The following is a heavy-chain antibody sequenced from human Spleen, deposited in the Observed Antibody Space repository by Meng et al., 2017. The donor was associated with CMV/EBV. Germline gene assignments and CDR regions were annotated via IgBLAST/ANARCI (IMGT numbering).Heavy chain of an antibody. Sequence: QVQLVQSGAEVKKPGASVKVSCKASGYTFTTYGISWVRQAPGQGLEWMGWISGNNGNTSYVQKFQGRVTMTIDTSTSTAYMELRLRSDDTAVYYCARDAATVTTEFNWFDSWGQGTLVTVSS. CDR2: ISGNNGNT. CDR3: ARDAATVTTEFNWFDS. V-gene: IGHV1-18*01. D-gene: IGHD4-11*01. J-gene: IGHJ5*01. CDR1: GYTFTTYG.